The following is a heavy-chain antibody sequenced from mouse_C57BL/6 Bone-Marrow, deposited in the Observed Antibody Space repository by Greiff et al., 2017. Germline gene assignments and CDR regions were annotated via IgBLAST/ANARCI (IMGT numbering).Heavy chain of an antibody. CDR1: GFTFSSYG. Sequence: DVKLVESGGDLVKPGGSLKLSCAASGFTFSSYGMSWVRQTPDKRLEWVATICSGGSYTYYPDSVKGRFTISRDNAKNTLYLQMSSLKSEDTAMYYCARRSYAMDYWGQGTSVTVSS. V-gene: IGHV5-6*02. CDR2: ICSGGSYT. CDR3: ARRSYAMDY. J-gene: IGHJ4*01.